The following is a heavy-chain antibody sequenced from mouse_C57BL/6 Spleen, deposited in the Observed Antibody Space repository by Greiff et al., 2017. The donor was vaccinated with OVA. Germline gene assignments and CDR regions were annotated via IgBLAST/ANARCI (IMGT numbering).Heavy chain of an antibody. CDR2: IDPETGGT. J-gene: IGHJ3*01. CDR3: TSKRDYYGSSYPFAY. CDR1: GYTFTDYE. V-gene: IGHV1-15*01. Sequence: LVESGAELVRPGASVTLSCKASGYTFTDYEMHWVKQTPVHGLEWIGAIDPETGGTAYNQKFKGKAILTADKSSSTAYMELRSLTSEDSAVYYCTSKRDYYGSSYPFAYWGQGTLVTVSA. D-gene: IGHD1-1*01.